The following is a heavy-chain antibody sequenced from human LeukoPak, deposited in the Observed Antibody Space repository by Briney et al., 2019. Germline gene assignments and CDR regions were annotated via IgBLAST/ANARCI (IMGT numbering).Heavy chain of an antibody. Sequence: KASETLSLTCTVSGGSISSGSYYWTWIRQPAGKELEWIGRVYTSGSTNYNPSLKSRVTISLDTSKNQFSLMLTSVTAADTAVYYCARGECGVDCPKYNWFDPWGQGTLVTVSS. D-gene: IGHD2-21*02. V-gene: IGHV4-61*02. CDR1: GGSISSGSYY. CDR2: VYTSGST. J-gene: IGHJ5*02. CDR3: ARGECGVDCPKYNWFDP.